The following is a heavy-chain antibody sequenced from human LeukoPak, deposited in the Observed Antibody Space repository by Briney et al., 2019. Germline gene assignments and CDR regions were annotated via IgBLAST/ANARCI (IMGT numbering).Heavy chain of an antibody. J-gene: IGHJ4*02. V-gene: IGHV4-30-4*08. CDR3: ARGQLLLNWNYNDY. D-gene: IGHD1-7*01. CDR2: IYYSGST. CDR1: GGSISSGDYY. Sequence: SGTLSLTCAVSGGSISSGDYYWSWIRQPPGKGLEWIGYIYYSGSTYYNPSLKSRVTISVDTSKNQFSLKLSSVTAADTAVYYCARGQLLLNWNYNDYWGQGTLVTVSS.